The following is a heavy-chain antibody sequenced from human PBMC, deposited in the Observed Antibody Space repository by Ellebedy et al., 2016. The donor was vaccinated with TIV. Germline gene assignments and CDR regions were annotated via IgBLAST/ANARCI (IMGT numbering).Heavy chain of an antibody. J-gene: IGHJ6*02. V-gene: IGHV3-23*01. CDR1: GFTFSGYA. Sequence: PGGSLRLSCVASGFTFSGYAMSWVRQAPGKGLEWVSGFGVSGDTTYYADSVKGRFTISRDNSKNTLYLQMNSLRAEDTAVYYCARWGWSSSSGAYYYYGMDVWGQGTTVTVSS. D-gene: IGHD6-6*01. CDR3: ARWGWSSSSGAYYYYGMDV. CDR2: FGVSGDTT.